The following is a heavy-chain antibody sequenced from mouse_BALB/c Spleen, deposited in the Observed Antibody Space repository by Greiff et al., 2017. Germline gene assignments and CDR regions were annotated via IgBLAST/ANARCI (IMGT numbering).Heavy chain of an antibody. V-gene: IGHV5-17*02. D-gene: IGHD1-2*01. CDR2: ISSGSSTI. J-gene: IGHJ4*01. CDR3: AATATAMDY. Sequence: EVKLVESGGGLVQPGGSRKLSCAASGFTFSSFGMHWVRQAPEKGLEWVAYISSGSSTIYYADTVKGRFTISRDNPKNTLFLQMTSLRSEDTAMYYCAATATAMDYWGQGTSVTVSS. CDR1: GFTFSSFG.